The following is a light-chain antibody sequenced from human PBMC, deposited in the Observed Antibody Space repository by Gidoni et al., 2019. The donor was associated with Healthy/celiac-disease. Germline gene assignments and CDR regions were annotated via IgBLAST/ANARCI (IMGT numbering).Light chain of an antibody. CDR3: MQSLQTPPWT. Sequence: DSVMTQSPLSLPVTPGEPAPISCRSSQRPLHSTGYNYLDWYLQKPGQSPQLLIDLGSKRASGVPDRFSGSGSGTDFTLKNSRVEAEDVGVYYCMQSLQTPPWTFGQGTKVEIK. V-gene: IGKV2-28*01. CDR2: LGS. J-gene: IGKJ1*01. CDR1: QRPLHSTGYNY.